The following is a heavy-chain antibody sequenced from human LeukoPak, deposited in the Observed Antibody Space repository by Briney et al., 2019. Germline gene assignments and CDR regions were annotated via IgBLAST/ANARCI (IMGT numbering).Heavy chain of an antibody. D-gene: IGHD2-15*01. CDR2: ISGSGGST. CDR1: GFTFSSYA. Sequence: PGGSLRLSCAGSGFTFSSYAMRWVRQAPGKGLGGVSAISGSGGSTYYVDSVKGRFTISRDNPKNTLYLQMNSLRAEDTAVYYCAKDVSELLLDAFDIWGQGTMVTVSS. J-gene: IGHJ3*02. CDR3: AKDVSELLLDAFDI. V-gene: IGHV3-23*01.